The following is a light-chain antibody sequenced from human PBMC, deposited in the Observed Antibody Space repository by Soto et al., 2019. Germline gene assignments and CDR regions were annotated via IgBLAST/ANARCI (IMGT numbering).Light chain of an antibody. V-gene: IGLV1-40*01. Sequence: HWYQQLPGAAPKLLIYSNAIRPSGVPDRFSASKSGTSASLAITGLRAEDEADYYCQSYDSSLTTYVFGTGTKVTVL. J-gene: IGLJ1*01. CDR2: SNA. CDR3: QSYDSSLTTYV.